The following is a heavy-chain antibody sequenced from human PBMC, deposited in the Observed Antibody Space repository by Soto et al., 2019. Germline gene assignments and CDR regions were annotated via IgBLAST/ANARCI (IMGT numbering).Heavy chain of an antibody. Sequence: QVQLVQSGAEVKKPGASVKVSCKASGYTFTSYGISWVRQAPGQGLEWMGWISAYNGNTNYAQKLQGRVTMTTDTSTSTAHMELWSLRSADTAVYYCARDDSPRHSSGWPDFDYWGQGTLVTVSS. CDR1: GYTFTSYG. CDR3: ARDDSPRHSSGWPDFDY. D-gene: IGHD6-19*01. J-gene: IGHJ4*02. V-gene: IGHV1-18*01. CDR2: ISAYNGNT.